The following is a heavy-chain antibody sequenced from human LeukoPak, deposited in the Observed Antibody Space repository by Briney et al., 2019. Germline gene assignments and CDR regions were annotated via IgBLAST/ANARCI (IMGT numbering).Heavy chain of an antibody. CDR2: IRYEGSNK. J-gene: IGHJ4*02. Sequence: GGCLRLSWAAASFTFSSYGTHWVRQAPGEGLEWVAFIRYEGSNKYYADSLKGRFTNSRDNSKNTLYLQMNSLRAEDTAVYYCAKDCTSSTSCGTFDYWGQGTLVTVSS. CDR3: AKDCTSSTSCGTFDY. CDR1: SFTFSSYG. D-gene: IGHD2-2*01. V-gene: IGHV3-30*02.